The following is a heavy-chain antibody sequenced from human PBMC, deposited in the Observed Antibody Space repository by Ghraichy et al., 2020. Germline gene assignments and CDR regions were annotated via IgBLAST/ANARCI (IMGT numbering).Heavy chain of an antibody. Sequence: GGSLRLSCAASGFTFSNAWMSWVRQAPGKGLEWVGRIKSKTDGGTTDYAAPVKGRFTISRDDSKNTLYLQMNSLKTEDTAVYYCTTFPIYPYNWNYVRIWGQGTLVTVSS. J-gene: IGHJ4*02. CDR3: TTFPIYPYNWNYVRI. CDR1: GFTFSNAW. D-gene: IGHD1-7*01. V-gene: IGHV3-15*01. CDR2: IKSKTDGGTT.